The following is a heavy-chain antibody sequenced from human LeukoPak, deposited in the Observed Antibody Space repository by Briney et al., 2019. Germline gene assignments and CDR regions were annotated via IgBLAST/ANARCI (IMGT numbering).Heavy chain of an antibody. V-gene: IGHV3-21*01. J-gene: IGHJ4*02. Sequence: GGSLRLSCAASGFTFSSYSMNWVRQAPGRGLEWVSSISSSSSYIYYADSVKGRFTISRDNAKNSLYLQMNSLRAEDTAVYYCARDSSGGGWYWGQGTLVTVSS. D-gene: IGHD6-19*01. CDR1: GFTFSSYS. CDR3: ARDSSGGGWY. CDR2: ISSSSSYI.